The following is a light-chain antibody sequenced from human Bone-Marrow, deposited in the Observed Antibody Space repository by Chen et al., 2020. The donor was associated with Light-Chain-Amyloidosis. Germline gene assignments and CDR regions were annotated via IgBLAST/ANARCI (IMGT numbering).Light chain of an antibody. CDR2: DDS. Sequence: SYVLTQPSSVSVAPGQTATISCGGNNIGSTSVHWYQQTPGQAPLLVVYDDSDRPSRIPERLSGSNSGNTATLTISRVEAGDEADYYCQVWDRSSDRPVFGGRTKLTVL. CDR1: NIGSTS. J-gene: IGLJ3*02. CDR3: QVWDRSSDRPV. V-gene: IGLV3-21*02.